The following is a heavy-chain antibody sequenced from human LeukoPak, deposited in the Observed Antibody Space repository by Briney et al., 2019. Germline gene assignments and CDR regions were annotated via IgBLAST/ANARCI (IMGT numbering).Heavy chain of an antibody. CDR2: ISYDGSNK. V-gene: IGHV3-30*18. D-gene: IGHD3-10*01. CDR1: GFTFSNAW. CDR3: AKVRYGSGRSFDY. J-gene: IGHJ4*02. Sequence: GGSLRLSCAASGFTFSNAWMSWVRQAPGKGLEWVAVISYDGSNKYYADSVKGRFTISRDNSKNTLYLQMNSLRAEDTAVYYCAKVRYGSGRSFDYWGQGTLVTVSS.